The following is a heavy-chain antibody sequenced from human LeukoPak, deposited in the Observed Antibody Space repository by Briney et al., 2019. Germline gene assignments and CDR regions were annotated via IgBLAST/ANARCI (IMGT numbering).Heavy chain of an antibody. D-gene: IGHD3-22*01. CDR1: GYTFTSYA. J-gene: IGHJ4*02. CDR3: ARGHEYYYDSSGNLDY. Sequence: GASLKVSCTASGYTFTSYAMNWVRQAPGQGLEWMGWINTNTGNPTYAQGFTGRFVFSLDTSVSTAYLQISSLKAEDTAVYYCARGHEYYYDSSGNLDYWGQGTLVTVSS. CDR2: INTNTGNP. V-gene: IGHV7-4-1*02.